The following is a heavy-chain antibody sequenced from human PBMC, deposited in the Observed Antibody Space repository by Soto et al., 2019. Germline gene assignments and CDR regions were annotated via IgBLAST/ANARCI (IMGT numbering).Heavy chain of an antibody. CDR3: ARDLGGWPDY. D-gene: IGHD2-15*01. CDR1: GCTFSTYA. J-gene: IGHJ4*02. Sequence: GASVKVSCKASGCTFSTYAIRWVRQAPGQRLEWMGWINAGNGNTKYSQKFQGRVTITRDTSASTAYMELSSLRSEDTAVYYCARDLGGWPDYWGQGTLVTVSS. V-gene: IGHV1-3*01. CDR2: INAGNGNT.